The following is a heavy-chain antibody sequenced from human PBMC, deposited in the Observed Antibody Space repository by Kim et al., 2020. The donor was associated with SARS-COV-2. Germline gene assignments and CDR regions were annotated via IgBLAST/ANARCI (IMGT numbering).Heavy chain of an antibody. D-gene: IGHD6-19*01. V-gene: IGHV3-66*04. CDR2: IYSGGTT. CDR1: GFTVSSNY. J-gene: IGHJ4*02. CDR3: ARLIAVAGTGY. Sequence: GGSLRLSCAASGFTVSSNYMSWVRQAPGKGLEWVSIIYSGGTTNYADSVKGRFTISRDNSKNTLYLQMNSLRVEDTAVYYCARLIAVAGTGYWGQGTLVTVSS.